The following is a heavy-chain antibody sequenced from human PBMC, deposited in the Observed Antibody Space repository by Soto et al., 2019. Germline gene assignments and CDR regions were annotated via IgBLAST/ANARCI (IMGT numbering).Heavy chain of an antibody. D-gene: IGHD2-8*01. CDR3: AADCNGVYCYPYNWFDP. CDR1: GGTFSNSA. V-gene: IGHV1-69*06. J-gene: IGHJ5*02. Sequence: QLQLVQSGAEVKKPGSSVRVSCKASGGTFSNSAVNWVRQAPGQGLEWVGGFIPMFGTAKYAEKFQDRVTITADKSSSTVYMELSSLKSEDTAVYYCAADCNGVYCYPYNWFDPWGQGTQVTVSS. CDR2: FIPMFGTA.